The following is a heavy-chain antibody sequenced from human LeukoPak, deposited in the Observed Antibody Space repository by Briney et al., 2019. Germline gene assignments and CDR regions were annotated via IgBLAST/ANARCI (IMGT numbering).Heavy chain of an antibody. CDR2: INWNGGTK. Sequence: GGSLRLSCAASGFIFDDYGMSWVRQAPGKGLEWVSAINWNGGTKGYADSVKGRFTISRDNAKNSLYLQMNSLRVEDTAIYYCARDPSTLLPTDDSWGQGTLVAVSS. V-gene: IGHV3-20*04. CDR1: GFIFDDYG. D-gene: IGHD2-2*01. CDR3: ARDPSTLLPTDDS. J-gene: IGHJ4*02.